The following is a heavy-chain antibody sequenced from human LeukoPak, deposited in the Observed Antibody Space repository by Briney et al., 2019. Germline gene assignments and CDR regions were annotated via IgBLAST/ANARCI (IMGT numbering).Heavy chain of an antibody. CDR1: GGSISSSSYY. D-gene: IGHD6-19*01. Sequence: SETLSLTCTVSGGSISSSSYYWGWIRQPPGKGLEWIGSIYYSGSTYYNPSLKSRVTISVDTSKNQFSLKLSSVTAADTAVYYCARAVPQKWSGWYNYWGQGTLVTVSS. J-gene: IGHJ4*02. V-gene: IGHV4-39*07. CDR2: IYYSGST. CDR3: ARAVPQKWSGWYNY.